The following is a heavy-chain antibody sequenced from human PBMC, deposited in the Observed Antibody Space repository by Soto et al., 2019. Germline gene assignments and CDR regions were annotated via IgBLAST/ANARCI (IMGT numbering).Heavy chain of an antibody. J-gene: IGHJ5*02. Sequence: EVQVVESGGGLVQPGGSLRLSCAASGFTFSSNSMNWVRQAPGKGLEWISYISSSSSTIYAGSVKCRFTISRDNAKNSLYLQMNSLRDEDTAVYYCARVIWSGHLTSDLWGQGTLVTVSS. D-gene: IGHD3-3*01. CDR2: ISSSSSTI. CDR3: ARVIWSGHLTSDL. CDR1: GFTFSSNS. V-gene: IGHV3-48*02.